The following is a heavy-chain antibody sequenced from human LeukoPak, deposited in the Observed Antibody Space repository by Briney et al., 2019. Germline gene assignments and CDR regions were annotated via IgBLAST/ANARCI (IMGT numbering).Heavy chain of an antibody. V-gene: IGHV3-13*01. CDR2: IGTAGDT. CDR1: GFTFSSYD. J-gene: IGHJ6*02. D-gene: IGHD6-19*01. Sequence: PGGSLRLSCAASGFTFSSYDMHWVRHATGKGLEWVSAIGTAGDTYYPGSVKGRFTISRENAKNSLYLQMNSLRAGDTAVYYCARANSSGWPYYYYYGMDVWGQGTTVTVSS. CDR3: ARANSSGWPYYYYYGMDV.